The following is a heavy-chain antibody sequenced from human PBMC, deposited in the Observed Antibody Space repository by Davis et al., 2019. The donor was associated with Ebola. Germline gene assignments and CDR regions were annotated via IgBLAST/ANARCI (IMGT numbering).Heavy chain of an antibody. CDR1: GFVFSSYA. CDR2: VSYDGSNT. J-gene: IGHJ4*02. Sequence: PGGSLRLSCAASGFVFSSYAMHWVRQAPGKGLEWVAAVSYDGSNTYYADSVKGRFTVSRDNSKNTLYLQMNSLRTEDTAVYYCARARSGMVRGVPLDYWGQGTLVTVSS. D-gene: IGHD3-10*01. V-gene: IGHV3-30-3*01. CDR3: ARARSGMVRGVPLDY.